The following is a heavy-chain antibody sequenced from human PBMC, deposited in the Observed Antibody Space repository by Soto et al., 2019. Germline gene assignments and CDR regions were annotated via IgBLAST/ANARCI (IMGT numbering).Heavy chain of an antibody. CDR3: TTLLRPKDY. CDR1: GFTFSNTW. CDR2: IKDKNNGGTI. V-gene: IGHV3-15*07. D-gene: IGHD3-3*01. J-gene: IGHJ4*02. Sequence: EVQLVESGGGLVKPGGSLRLSCAASGFTFSNTWMNWVRQAPGKGLEWVGHIKDKNNGGTIDYAAPVKGRFTVSRDDSKNTLYLQMTSLKAEDTAVYYCTTLLRPKDYWGRGTLVTVSS.